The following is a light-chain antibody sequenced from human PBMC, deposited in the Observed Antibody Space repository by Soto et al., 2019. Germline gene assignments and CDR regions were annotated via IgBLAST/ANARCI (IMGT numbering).Light chain of an antibody. V-gene: IGLV2-14*03. Sequence: QSALTQPASVSGSPGQSITISCTGTSSDIGGYNYISWYQQHPGKAPKFIIYDVRNRPSGVSNRFSGSRSGNTASLTISGLRAEDEADYSCSSYTSSSTVIFGGGTKLTVL. CDR1: SSDIGGYNY. J-gene: IGLJ2*01. CDR3: SSYTSSSTVI. CDR2: DVR.